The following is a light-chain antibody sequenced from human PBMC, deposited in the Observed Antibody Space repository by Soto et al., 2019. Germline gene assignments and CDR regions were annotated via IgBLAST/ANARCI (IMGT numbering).Light chain of an antibody. J-gene: IGLJ2*01. V-gene: IGLV1-51*01. CDR2: DNN. CDR3: ATWDYSLSGEV. Sequence: QSVLTQPPSVFAAPGHKVTISCSGSSSNIGNNYVSWYQQLPGTAPKLLIYDNNKRPSGIPDRFSGSKSGTSGTLDITGLQTGDEADYYCATWDYSLSGEVFGGGTKLTVL. CDR1: SSNIGNNY.